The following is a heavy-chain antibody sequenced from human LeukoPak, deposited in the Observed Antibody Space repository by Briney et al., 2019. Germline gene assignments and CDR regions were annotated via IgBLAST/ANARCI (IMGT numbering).Heavy chain of an antibody. J-gene: IGHJ5*02. CDR2: ISSSSSTI. CDR3: ARVKGSARGYNWFDP. D-gene: IGHD3-10*01. Sequence: GGSLRLSCAASGFTFSAYSMNWVRQAPGKGLEWVSYISSSSSTIYYADSVKGRFTISRDNAKNSLCLQMNSLRAEDTAVYYCARVKGSARGYNWFDPWGQGTLVTVSS. V-gene: IGHV3-48*04. CDR1: GFTFSAYS.